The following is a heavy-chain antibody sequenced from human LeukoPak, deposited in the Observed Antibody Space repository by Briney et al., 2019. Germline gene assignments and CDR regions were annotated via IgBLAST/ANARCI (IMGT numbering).Heavy chain of an antibody. D-gene: IGHD3-22*01. V-gene: IGHV3-23*01. CDR2: ISGSGGST. J-gene: IGHJ5*02. Sequence: GGSLRLSCAASGFTFSSYAMSWVRQAPGKGLEWVSAISGSGGSTYYADSVKGRFTISRDNSKNTLYLQMNSLRAEDTAVYYCAKDTYDSSGYWFEHWGQGTLVTVSP. CDR1: GFTFSSYA. CDR3: AKDTYDSSGYWFEH.